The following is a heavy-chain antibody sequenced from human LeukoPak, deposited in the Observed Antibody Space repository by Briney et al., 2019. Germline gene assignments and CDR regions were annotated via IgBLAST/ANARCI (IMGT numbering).Heavy chain of an antibody. CDR3: ARDHLSAVWFGEEDY. Sequence: ASVKVSCKASGYTFTSYGISWVRQAPGQGLEWMGWISAYNGNTNYAQKLQGRVTMTTDTSTSTAYMELRSLRSDDTAVYYCARDHLSAVWFGEEDYWGQGTLVTVSS. V-gene: IGHV1-18*01. J-gene: IGHJ4*02. CDR1: GYTFTSYG. CDR2: ISAYNGNT. D-gene: IGHD3-10*01.